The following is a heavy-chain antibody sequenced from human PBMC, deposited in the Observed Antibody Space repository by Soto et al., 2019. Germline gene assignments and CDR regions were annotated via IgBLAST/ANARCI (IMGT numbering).Heavy chain of an antibody. D-gene: IGHD1-26*01. CDR2: ISPYDGDT. CDR1: GYTFSTYG. CDR3: ARDHGGSYQADSFDP. V-gene: IGHV1-18*01. J-gene: IGHJ5*02. Sequence: QVQLVQSGVEVKKPGASVKVSCKASGYTFSTYGISWVRQAPGQGLEWMGWISPYDGDTNYGDRLQGRVTMSTDTSTTTGYMELRSLRSDDTAMYYCARDHGGSYQADSFDPWGQGTLVIVSS.